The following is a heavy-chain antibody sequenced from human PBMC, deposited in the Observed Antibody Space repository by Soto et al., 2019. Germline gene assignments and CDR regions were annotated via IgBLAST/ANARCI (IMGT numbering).Heavy chain of an antibody. CDR1: GFTFSNDA. J-gene: IGHJ3*01. D-gene: IGHD6-19*01. Sequence: GGSLRLSCAASGFTFSNDAMDWVRQAPGKGLEWVSVISGSGASAYNADSVQGRFTISRDNSKNTLYLQMNSLRAEDTAMYYCVREASGWISPGSFDFWGRGTMVTVSS. CDR2: ISGSGASA. CDR3: VREASGWISPGSFDF. V-gene: IGHV3-23*01.